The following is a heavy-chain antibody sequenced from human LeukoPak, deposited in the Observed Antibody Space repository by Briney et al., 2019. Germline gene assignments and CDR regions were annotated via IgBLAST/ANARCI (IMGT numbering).Heavy chain of an antibody. J-gene: IGHJ4*02. V-gene: IGHV1-18*01. CDR1: GYTLTSYG. CDR3: ARAHYYDSSGYYPAYYFDY. Sequence: ASVKVSCKASGYTLTSYGISWVRQAPGQGLEWMGWISAYNGNTNYAQNLQGRVTLTTDTSTSTAYMELRSLRSDDTAVYYCARAHYYDSSGYYPAYYFDYWGQGTLVTVSS. CDR2: ISAYNGNT. D-gene: IGHD3-22*01.